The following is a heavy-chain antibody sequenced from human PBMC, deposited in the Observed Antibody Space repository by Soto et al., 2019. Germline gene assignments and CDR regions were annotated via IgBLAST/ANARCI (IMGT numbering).Heavy chain of an antibody. V-gene: IGHV1-69*01. Sequence: QVQLVQSGAEVKKPGSSVKVSCKASGGTFSSYAISWVRQAPGQGLEWMGGIIPIFGTANYAQKFQGRVTITADESTSTAYMELSSLRSEDTAVYYFARGPRIPIFGVVIDTKSQIKYYFDYCGQGTLVTVSS. CDR2: IIPIFGTA. CDR1: GGTFSSYA. D-gene: IGHD3-3*01. J-gene: IGHJ4*02. CDR3: ARGPRIPIFGVVIDTKSQIKYYFDY.